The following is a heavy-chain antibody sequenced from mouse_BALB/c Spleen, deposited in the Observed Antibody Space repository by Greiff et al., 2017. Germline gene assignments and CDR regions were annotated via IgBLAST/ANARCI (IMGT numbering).Heavy chain of an antibody. V-gene: IGHV1-18*01. CDR1: GYTFTDYN. D-gene: IGHD1-1*01. J-gene: IGHJ4*01. CDR3: ARSDYYGSSSYYYAMDY. CDR2: INPNNGGT. Sequence: SGPELVKPGASVKIPCKASGYTFTDYNMDWVKQSHGKSLEWIGDINPNNGGTIYNQKFKGKATLTVDKSSSTAYMELRSLTSEDTAVYYCARSDYYGSSSYYYAMDYWGQGTSVTVSS.